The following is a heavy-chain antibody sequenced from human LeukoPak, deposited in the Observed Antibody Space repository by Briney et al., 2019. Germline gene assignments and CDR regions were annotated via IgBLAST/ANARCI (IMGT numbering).Heavy chain of an antibody. CDR1: GFTFSSYS. CDR3: ARVFSWSGSYYYYGMDV. CDR2: ISSSSSYI. J-gene: IGHJ6*02. Sequence: GGSLRLSCAASGFTFSSYSMNWVRQAPGKGLEWVSSISSSSSYIYYADSVKGRFTISRDNAKNSLYLQMNSLRAEDTAVYYCARVFSWSGSYYYYGMDVWGQGTTVTVSS. D-gene: IGHD3-3*01. V-gene: IGHV3-21*01.